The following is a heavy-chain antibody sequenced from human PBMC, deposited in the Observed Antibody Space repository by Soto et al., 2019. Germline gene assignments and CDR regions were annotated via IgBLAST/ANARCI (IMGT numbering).Heavy chain of an antibody. CDR1: GFTVSSNY. CDR2: IYSGGST. D-gene: IGHD7-27*01. CDR3: ARDLSANWGSGYYYMDV. V-gene: IGHV3-53*01. Sequence: GGSLRLSCAASGFTVSSNYMSWVRQAPGKGLEWVSVIYSGGSTYYADSVKGRFTISRDNSKNTLYLQMNSLRAEDTAVYYCARDLSANWGSGYYYMDVWGKGTTVTVSS. J-gene: IGHJ6*03.